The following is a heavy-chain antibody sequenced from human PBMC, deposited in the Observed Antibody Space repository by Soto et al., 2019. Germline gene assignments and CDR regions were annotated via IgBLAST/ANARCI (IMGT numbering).Heavy chain of an antibody. CDR3: ARDPEDTHYLYYYMDV. V-gene: IGHV3-21*01. CDR1: GLTLGSYS. J-gene: IGHJ6*03. Sequence: GGSLRPSCAASGLTLGSYSMNWVRQAPGKGLEWVASISISSNYIYYADTVKGRLTMSRVNAKNSPYLQMNSLRADDTAVYYCARDPEDTHYLYYYMDVWGKGTPVTVSS. CDR2: ISISSNYI.